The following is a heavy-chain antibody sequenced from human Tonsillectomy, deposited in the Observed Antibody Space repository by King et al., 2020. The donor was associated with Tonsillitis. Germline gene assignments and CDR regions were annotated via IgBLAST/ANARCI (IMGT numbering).Heavy chain of an antibody. CDR3: AKDYGLYDFWSGYPFDY. J-gene: IGHJ4*02. D-gene: IGHD3-3*01. V-gene: IGHV3-9*01. CDR2: ISWNSRSI. CDR1: GFTFNDYA. Sequence: EVQLVESGGGLVQPGRSLRLSCAASGFTFNDYAMHWVRQAPGKGLEWVSGISWNSRSIGYADSVKGRFTISRDNAKNSLYLQMNSLRAEDTALYYCAKDYGLYDFWSGYPFDYWGQGTLVTVSS.